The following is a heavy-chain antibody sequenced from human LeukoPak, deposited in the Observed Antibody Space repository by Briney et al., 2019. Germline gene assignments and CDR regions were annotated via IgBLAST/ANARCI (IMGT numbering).Heavy chain of an antibody. Sequence: GGSLRLSCAASGFTFSSYGIDWVRQTPGKGLEWVAVIWYDGSNKYYADSVKGRFIISRDNSKNTVSLQMNSLRVEDTAVYYCARLGSGWSFDFWGQETLVAVSS. V-gene: IGHV3-33*01. CDR2: IWYDGSNK. D-gene: IGHD6-19*01. J-gene: IGHJ4*02. CDR3: ARLGSGWSFDF. CDR1: GFTFSSYG.